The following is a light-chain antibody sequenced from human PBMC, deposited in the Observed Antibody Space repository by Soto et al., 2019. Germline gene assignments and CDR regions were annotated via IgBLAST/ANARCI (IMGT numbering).Light chain of an antibody. V-gene: IGLV3-1*01. CDR3: QAWDSSTARVV. J-gene: IGLJ2*01. Sequence: SYELTQPPSVSVSPGQTASIPHSGDKLGDKYACWYQQKPGQSPVLVIYQDSKRPSGIPARFSGSNSGNTATLTISGTEAMDEADYYCQAWDSSTARVVFGGGTKLTVL. CDR1: KLGDKY. CDR2: QDS.